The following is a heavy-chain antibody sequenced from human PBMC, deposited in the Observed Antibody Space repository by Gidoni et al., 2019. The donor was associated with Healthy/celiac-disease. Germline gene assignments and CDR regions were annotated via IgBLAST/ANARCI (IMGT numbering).Heavy chain of an antibody. D-gene: IGHD3-22*01. CDR2: INPSGGST. Sequence: QVQLVQSGAEVKKPGASVKVSCKASGYTFTSYYMHWVRQAPGQGLEWMGIINPSGGSTSYAQKFQGRVTMTRDTSTSTVYMELSSLRSEDTAVYYCARWLTYYYDSSGYQDDYWGQGTLVTVSS. V-gene: IGHV1-46*01. CDR3: ARWLTYYYDSSGYQDDY. CDR1: GYTFTSYY. J-gene: IGHJ4*02.